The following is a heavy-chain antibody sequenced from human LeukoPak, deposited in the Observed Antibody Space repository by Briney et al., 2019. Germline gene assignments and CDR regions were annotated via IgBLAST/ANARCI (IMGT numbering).Heavy chain of an antibody. CDR1: GFTFSSYA. D-gene: IGHD2-2*01. V-gene: IGHV3-64D*06. CDR3: VKLGIPAAIRGWFDP. Sequence: GGSLRLSCSASGFTFSSYAMHWVRQAPGKGLEYVSAISSNGGSTYYADPVKGRFTISRDNSKNTLYLQMSSLRAEDTAVYYCVKLGIPAAIRGWFDPWGQGTLVTVSS. J-gene: IGHJ5*02. CDR2: ISSNGGST.